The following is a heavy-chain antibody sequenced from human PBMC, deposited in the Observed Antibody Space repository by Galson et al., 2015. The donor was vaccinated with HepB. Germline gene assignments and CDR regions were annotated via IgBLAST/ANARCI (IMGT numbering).Heavy chain of an antibody. D-gene: IGHD6-19*01. CDR1: GGTFSSYA. CDR3: ARERSVGVVSGTGAFDI. V-gene: IGHV1-69*13. CDR2: IIPIFGTA. J-gene: IGHJ3*02. Sequence: SVKVSCKASGGTFSSYALSWVRQAPGQGLEWMGGIIPIFGTANYAQKFPGRVTITADESTSTAYMELSSLRSEDTAVYYCARERSVGVVSGTGAFDIWCQGTMFTVSS.